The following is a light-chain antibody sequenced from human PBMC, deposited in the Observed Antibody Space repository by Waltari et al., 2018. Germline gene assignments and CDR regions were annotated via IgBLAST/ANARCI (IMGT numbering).Light chain of an antibody. CDR1: QIIGPW. J-gene: IGKJ4*02. CDR2: RAS. V-gene: IGKV1-5*03. CDR3: QRYNYYPPT. Sequence: DIHMTQALASLYAPGGVTVTITCRTSQIIGPWLAWYQQKPGKAPKLLIYRASSLETGVPSRFSGSGSGTEFTLTINSLQPDDFAAFYCQRYNYYPPTFGGGTKVEIK.